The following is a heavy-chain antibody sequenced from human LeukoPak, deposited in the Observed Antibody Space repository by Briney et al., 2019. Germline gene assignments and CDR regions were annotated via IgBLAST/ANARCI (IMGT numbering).Heavy chain of an antibody. J-gene: IGHJ4*02. CDR3: AREATSSSGWYIDY. V-gene: IGHV3-53*01. Sequence: GGSLRLSCAASGFTVSSNYMSWVRQAPGKGLEWVSVIYSGGSTYYADSVKGRFTISRDNSKNTVYLQMNSLRAGDTAVYYCAREATSSSGWYIDYWGQGTLVTVSS. CDR2: IYSGGST. CDR1: GFTVSSNY. D-gene: IGHD6-25*01.